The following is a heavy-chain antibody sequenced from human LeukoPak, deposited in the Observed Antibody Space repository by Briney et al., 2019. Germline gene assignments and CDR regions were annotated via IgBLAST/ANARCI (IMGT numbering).Heavy chain of an antibody. CDR2: IYTRGST. V-gene: IGHV4-4*07. CDR1: GGSTNNYY. Sequence: SETLSRTCTVSGGSTNNYYWSWIRQPAGKGLEWIGRIYTRGSTNYNPSLKSRVTMSVDTSKNQFSLKLSSVTAADTAVYYCARGRYCSADICSGGDAFDIWGQGTMVSVSS. D-gene: IGHD2-15*01. CDR3: ARGRYCSADICSGGDAFDI. J-gene: IGHJ3*02.